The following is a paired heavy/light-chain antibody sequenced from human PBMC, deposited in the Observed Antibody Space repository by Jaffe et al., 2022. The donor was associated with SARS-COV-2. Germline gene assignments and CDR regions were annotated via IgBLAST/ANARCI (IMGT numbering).Heavy chain of an antibody. Sequence: QLQLQESGPGLVKPSETLSLTCTVSGDSMNRSPSFWWGWVRQTPGRGLEWIGGIHYGGNTYYSPSLKSRVSMSVDTSKNQFSLRLRSVTATDTAVYYCARLDNYPETMFDRWGQGTLVTVSS. J-gene: IGHJ5*02. V-gene: IGHV4-39*01. CDR3: ARLDNYPETMFDR. CDR1: GDSMNRSPSF. CDR2: IHYGGNT. D-gene: IGHD3-10*01.
Light chain of an antibody. CDR2: AAS. CDR3: QQSFSTSPYT. V-gene: IGKV1-39*01. CDR1: QHISNY. Sequence: DIQMTQSPSSLSASVGDRVTITCRASQHISNYLNWYQQKPGKAPKLLIYAASTLQGGVPSRFSGSGSGTEFTLMISSLQPDDFASYYCQQSFSTSPYTFGQGTKLEI. J-gene: IGKJ2*01.